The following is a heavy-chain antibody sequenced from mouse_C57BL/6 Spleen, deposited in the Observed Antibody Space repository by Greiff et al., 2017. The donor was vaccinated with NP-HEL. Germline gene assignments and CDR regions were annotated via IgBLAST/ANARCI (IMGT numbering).Heavy chain of an antibody. CDR2: IDPETGGT. V-gene: IGHV1-15*01. CDR3: TRDWEEAMDY. D-gene: IGHD4-1*01. Sequence: VHLVESGAELVRPGASVTLSCKASGYTFTDYEMHWVKQTPVHGLEWIGAIDPETGGTAYNQKFKGKAILTADKSSSTAYMELRSLTSEDSAVYYCTRDWEEAMDYWGQGTSVTVSS. J-gene: IGHJ4*01. CDR1: GYTFTDYE.